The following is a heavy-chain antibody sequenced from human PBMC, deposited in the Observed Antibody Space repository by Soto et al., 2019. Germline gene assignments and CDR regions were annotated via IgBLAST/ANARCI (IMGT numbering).Heavy chain of an antibody. CDR1: GFSFSDSA. V-gene: IGHV3-23*01. D-gene: IGHD5-18*01. CDR2: ISGSGGSR. J-gene: IGHJ3*02. CDR3: AKPVHTAMVICGFDI. Sequence: EVQLLESGGGLVQPGGSLRLSCAASGFSFSDSAMNWVRQAPGKGLEWVSSISGSGGSRYYADSVKGRFTISRDNSKNTMFLQMNSLRAEDTAVYYCAKPVHTAMVICGFDIWGQGTMVTVSS.